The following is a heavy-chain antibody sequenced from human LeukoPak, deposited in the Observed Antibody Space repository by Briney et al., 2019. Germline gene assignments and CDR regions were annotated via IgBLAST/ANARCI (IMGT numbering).Heavy chain of an antibody. Sequence: SETLSLTCNVSGGSISSYYWSWIRQPPGKGLEWIGYIYYSGSTNYNPSLKSRVTISVDTSKNQFSLKLSSVTAADTAVYYCARLDSGSYPDYWGQGTLVTVSS. CDR2: IYYSGST. V-gene: IGHV4-59*01. CDR3: ARLDSGSYPDY. CDR1: GGSISSYY. J-gene: IGHJ4*02. D-gene: IGHD1-26*01.